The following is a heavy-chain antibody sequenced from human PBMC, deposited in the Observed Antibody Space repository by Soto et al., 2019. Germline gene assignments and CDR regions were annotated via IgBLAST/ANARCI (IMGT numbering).Heavy chain of an antibody. CDR2: ISYDGSNK. CDR1: GFTFSSYA. D-gene: IGHD3-16*02. V-gene: IGHV3-30-3*01. Sequence: QVQLVESGGGVVQPGRSLRLSCAASGFTFSSYAMHWVRQAPGKGLEWVAVISYDGSNKYYADSVKGRFTISRDNSKKTLYLQMNRLRAEDTAVYYCARTFYDYVWGSYRYTGGAFDICGQGTMVTVSS. CDR3: ARTFYDYVWGSYRYTGGAFDI. J-gene: IGHJ3*02.